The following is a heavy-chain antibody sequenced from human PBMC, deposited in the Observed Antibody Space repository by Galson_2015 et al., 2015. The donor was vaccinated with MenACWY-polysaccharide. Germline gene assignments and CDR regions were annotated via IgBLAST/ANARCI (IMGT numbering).Heavy chain of an antibody. CDR2: ISYDGSNK. D-gene: IGHD2-15*01. CDR3: ARDMEVCRGGSCNFHYGRHV. Sequence: SLRLSCAASGFTFSSYAMHWVRQAPGKGLEGVAVISYDGSNKYYADSGKGRFTISRDNSKNTLYLQMNSLRAEDTAVYYCARDMEVCRGGSCNFHYGRHVWGQGTTVTVSS. CDR1: GFTFSSYA. J-gene: IGHJ6*02. V-gene: IGHV3-30-3*01.